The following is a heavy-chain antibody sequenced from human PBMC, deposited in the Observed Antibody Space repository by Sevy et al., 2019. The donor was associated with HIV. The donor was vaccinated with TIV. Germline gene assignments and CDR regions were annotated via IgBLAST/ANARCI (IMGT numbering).Heavy chain of an antibody. D-gene: IGHD6-6*01. CDR2: IIPIFGTA. CDR1: GGTFSSYA. J-gene: IGHJ6*02. CDR3: VREGLAARKINYYYYGMDV. V-gene: IGHV1-69*13. Sequence: ASVKVSCKASGGTFSSYAISWVRQAPGQGLEWMGGIIPIFGTANYAQKFQGRVTITADESTSTAYMELSSLRSEDTAVYYCVREGLAARKINYYYYGMDVWGQGTTVTVSS.